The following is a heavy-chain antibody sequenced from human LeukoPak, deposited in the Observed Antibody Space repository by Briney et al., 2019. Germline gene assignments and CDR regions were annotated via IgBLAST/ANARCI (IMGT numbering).Heavy chain of an antibody. CDR1: GGSFSGDY. J-gene: IGHJ4*02. V-gene: IGHV4-34*01. Sequence: PSETLSLTCAVYGGSFSGDYWSWIRQPPGKGVEWSGEINHSGSTNYNPSLKSRVTMSVDTSKKQFSLKLSSVTAAYTAVYYCARTPIYYYDNSGYSNWGQGTLVTVSS. CDR3: ARTPIYYYDNSGYSN. CDR2: INHSGST. D-gene: IGHD3-22*01.